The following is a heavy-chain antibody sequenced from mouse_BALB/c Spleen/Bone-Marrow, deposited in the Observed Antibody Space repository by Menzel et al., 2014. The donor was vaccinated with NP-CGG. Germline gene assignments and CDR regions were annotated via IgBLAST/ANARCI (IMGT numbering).Heavy chain of an antibody. J-gene: IGHJ4*01. D-gene: IGHD2-1*01. CDR3: AREGYGNYHYYAMDY. V-gene: IGHV1-7*01. Sequence: VQLQQSGAELAKPGASVKMSCKASGYTFTSYWMYWIKQRPGQGLEWIGYINPSTGYTEYNQKFKDKATLTADKSSNTAYMQLSSLTSEDSAVYYCAREGYGNYHYYAMDYWGQGTSVTVSP. CDR2: INPSTGYT. CDR1: GYTFTSYW.